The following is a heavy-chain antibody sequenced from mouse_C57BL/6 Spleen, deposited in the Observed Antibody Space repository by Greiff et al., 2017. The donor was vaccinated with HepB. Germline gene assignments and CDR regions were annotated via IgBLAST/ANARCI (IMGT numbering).Heavy chain of an antibody. V-gene: IGHV1-82*01. Sequence: VKLQESGPELVKPGASVKISCKASGYAFSSSWMNWVKQRPGKGLEWIGRIYPGDGDTNYNGKFKGKATLTADKSSSTAYMQLSSLTSEDSAVYFCAGLYYFDYWGQGTTLTVSS. CDR2: IYPGDGDT. CDR1: GYAFSSSW. J-gene: IGHJ2*01. CDR3: AGLYYFDY.